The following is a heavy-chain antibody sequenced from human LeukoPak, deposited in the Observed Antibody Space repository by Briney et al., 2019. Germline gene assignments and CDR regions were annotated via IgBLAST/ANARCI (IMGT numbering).Heavy chain of an antibody. Sequence: GGSLRLSCGASELAFKNVWMSWVRQAPGKGLEWVGRISSKSDGGTTDYAAPVKGRFTISRDDSTNTLSLQMSGLKAEDTAPYFCITEPHDYGDFTFGYWGQGTLVTVSS. CDR2: ISSKSDGGTT. V-gene: IGHV3-15*01. D-gene: IGHD4-17*01. CDR1: ELAFKNVW. CDR3: ITEPHDYGDFTFGY. J-gene: IGHJ4*02.